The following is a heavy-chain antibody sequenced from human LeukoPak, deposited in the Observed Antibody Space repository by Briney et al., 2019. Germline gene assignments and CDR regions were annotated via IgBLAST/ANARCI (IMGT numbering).Heavy chain of an antibody. D-gene: IGHD4-11*01. V-gene: IGHV3-30*18. CDR2: ISNDGSII. CDR1: GFSFSSYG. J-gene: IGHJ4*02. Sequence: GGSLRLSCAASGFSFSSYGMHWVRQAPGKGLEWVAVISNDGSIIKYGDSAKGRFTISRDNSKNTLYVQMNSLRTDDAAVYYCAKSKSPYPMDYIFDFWGQGTLVTVSS. CDR3: AKSKSPYPMDYIFDF.